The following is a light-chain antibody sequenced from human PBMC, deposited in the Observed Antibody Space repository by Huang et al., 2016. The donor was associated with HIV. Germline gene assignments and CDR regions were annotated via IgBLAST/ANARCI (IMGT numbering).Light chain of an antibody. V-gene: IGKV1-39*01. CDR2: AAS. J-gene: IGKJ4*01. CDR1: QSINSY. Sequence: DIQMTQSPSSLSASVGDRVTITCRESQSINSYLNWYQQKPGKDPKVLISAASSLQSGCLSRFSGSGSGTDFTLTINSLQPEDFAIYYCQQSYNTPLTFGGGTRLEIK. CDR3: QQSYNTPLT.